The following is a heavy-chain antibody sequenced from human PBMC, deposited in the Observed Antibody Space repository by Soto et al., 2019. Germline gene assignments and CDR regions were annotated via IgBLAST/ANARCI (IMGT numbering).Heavy chain of an antibody. D-gene: IGHD3-9*01. CDR2: IYYSGST. J-gene: IGHJ4*02. CDR1: GGSITSSY. V-gene: IGHV4-59*01. Sequence: QVQLQESGPGLVKPSETLSLTCTVSGGSITSSYWSWIRQPPGKGLEWIGYIYYSGSTNYKPSLKSRLTISVDTSKNQFSLNLSSVTAADTAVYFCARGLRYFDWWGQGTLVTVSS. CDR3: ARGLRYFDW.